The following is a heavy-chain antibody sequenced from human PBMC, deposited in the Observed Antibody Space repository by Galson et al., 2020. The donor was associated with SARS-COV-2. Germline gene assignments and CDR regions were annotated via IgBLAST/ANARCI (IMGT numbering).Heavy chain of an antibody. CDR3: ARDTLTTVTKSFAY. D-gene: IGHD4-4*01. CDR2: MDKSSTYI. J-gene: IGHJ4*02. Sequence: GGSLRLSCAASGSTFSSYSMTWVRQAPGKGLEWVASMDKSSTYIYYADPVKGRFTISRDNAENSLYLQMNSLRVEDTAVYYCARDTLTTVTKSFAYWGQGTLVTVSS. V-gene: IGHV3-21*01. CDR1: GSTFSSYS.